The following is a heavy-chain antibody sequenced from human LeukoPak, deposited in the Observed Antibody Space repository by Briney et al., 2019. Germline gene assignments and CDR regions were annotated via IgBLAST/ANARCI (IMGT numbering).Heavy chain of an antibody. J-gene: IGHJ5*02. CDR2: IYYGGSA. CDR3: ARLNVPLRFAP. V-gene: IGHV4-59*01. CDR1: GGSSSSYY. Sequence: SETLSLTCTVSGGSSSSYYWSWIRQPPGNGREWMGYIYYGGSANYNPSLKSRVTISVDTSKNQFALKLNSVRAADTAVYYCARLNVPLRFAPWGQGTLVTVSS. D-gene: IGHD1-1*01.